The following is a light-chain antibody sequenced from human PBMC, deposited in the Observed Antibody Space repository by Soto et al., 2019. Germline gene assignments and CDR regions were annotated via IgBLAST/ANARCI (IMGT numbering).Light chain of an antibody. CDR3: NQYNNWPRT. CDR2: GAS. J-gene: IGKJ1*01. Sequence: EIVLTQSPATLSLSPGERATLSCRASQSVGSSLAWYQQKLGQAPRLLIYGASSRATGIQDRFSGSGSGTKFTLSISGLQSEEFAVYYCNQYNNWPRTVGQGTKVDIK. V-gene: IGKV3D-15*01. CDR1: QSVGSS.